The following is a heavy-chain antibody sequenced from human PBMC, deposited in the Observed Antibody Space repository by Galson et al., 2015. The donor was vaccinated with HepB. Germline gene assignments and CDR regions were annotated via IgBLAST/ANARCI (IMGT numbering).Heavy chain of an antibody. CDR3: GRAPDCGGTCYLRYYYMDV. D-gene: IGHD2-21*01. CDR1: GFTFSSYA. CDR2: ISYDGSNK. J-gene: IGHJ6*03. Sequence: SLRLSCAASGFTFSSYAMHWARQAPGKGLEWVAVISYDGSNKYYADSVKGRFTISRDNSENTLYVQMNSLRVEDTAVYYCGRAPDCGGTCYLRYYYMDVWGKGTTVTVSS. V-gene: IGHV3-30-3*01.